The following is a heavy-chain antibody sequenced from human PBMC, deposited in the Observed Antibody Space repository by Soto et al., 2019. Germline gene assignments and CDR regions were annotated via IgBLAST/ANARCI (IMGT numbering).Heavy chain of an antibody. V-gene: IGHV4-59*08. CDR2: IYYDGTA. CDR1: GGSFSPNY. J-gene: IGHJ6*02. Sequence: PSETLSLTCTVSGGSFSPNYWSWIRQPPGKGLEWVGYIYYDGTARHNPSLKSRVTISLETSRSQFSLRLSSVTAADTAVYYCARQSEYYYASGRAAPLYGMDVWGQGTTVTVSS. CDR3: ARQSEYYYASGRAAPLYGMDV. D-gene: IGHD3-10*01.